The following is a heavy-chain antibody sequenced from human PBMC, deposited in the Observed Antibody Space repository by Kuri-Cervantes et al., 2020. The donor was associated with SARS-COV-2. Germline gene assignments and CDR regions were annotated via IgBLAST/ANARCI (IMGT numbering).Heavy chain of an antibody. CDR2: ISYDGSNK. J-gene: IGHJ6*02. D-gene: IGHD4-11*01. CDR1: AFTFSSYA. Sequence: GGSLRLSCAASAFTFSSYAMHWVRQAPGKELEWVAIISYDGSNKYYADSVKGRFTISRDNAKNSLYLQMNSLRAEDTAVYYCARDKDDYSNYGDYGMDVWGQGTTVTVSS. CDR3: ARDKDDYSNYGDYGMDV. V-gene: IGHV3-30-3*01.